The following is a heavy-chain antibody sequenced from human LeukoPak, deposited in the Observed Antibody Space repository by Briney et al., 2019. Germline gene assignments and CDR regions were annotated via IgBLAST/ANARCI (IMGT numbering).Heavy chain of an antibody. J-gene: IGHJ6*03. V-gene: IGHV1-69*13. CDR3: ATGRFGGWLSNDYYYYYMDV. Sequence: SVKVSCKASGGTFSSYAISWVRQAPGQGLEWMGGIIPIFGTANYAQKFQGRVTITADESTSTAYMELSSLRSEDTAVYYCATGRFGGWLSNDYYYYYMDVWGKGTTVTVSS. D-gene: IGHD3-22*01. CDR2: IIPIFGTA. CDR1: GGTFSSYA.